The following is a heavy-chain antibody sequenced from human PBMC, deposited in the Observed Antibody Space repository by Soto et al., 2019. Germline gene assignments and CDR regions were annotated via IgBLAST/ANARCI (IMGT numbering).Heavy chain of an antibody. CDR3: ARHRSRDGYNYSSRLPDY. CDR1: GYTFTSYD. J-gene: IGHJ4*02. CDR2: MNPNSGNT. D-gene: IGHD5-12*01. V-gene: IGHV1-8*01. Sequence: GASVKVSCKASGYTFTSYDINWVRQATGQGLEWMGWMNPNSGNTGYAQEFQGRVTMTRNTSISTAYMDLSSLRSDDTAMYYCARHRSRDGYNYSSRLPDYWGQGTLVTVSS.